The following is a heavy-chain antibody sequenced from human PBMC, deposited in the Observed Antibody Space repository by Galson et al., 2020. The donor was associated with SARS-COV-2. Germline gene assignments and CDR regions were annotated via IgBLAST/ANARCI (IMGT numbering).Heavy chain of an antibody. J-gene: IGHJ4*02. Sequence: ASVPVPCKVSGYTLTELYMHWVRQAPAKGLEWTGGFDPEDGERIYAQKFQGSVTMTEDTSTDTADMELSSLSSEDTAVYYCATSVRYQLRVICEPVDYWGQGTLVTVSA. D-gene: IGHD2-2*01. CDR3: ATSVRYQLRVICEPVDY. V-gene: IGHV1-24*01. CDR2: FDPEDGER. CDR1: GYTLTELY.